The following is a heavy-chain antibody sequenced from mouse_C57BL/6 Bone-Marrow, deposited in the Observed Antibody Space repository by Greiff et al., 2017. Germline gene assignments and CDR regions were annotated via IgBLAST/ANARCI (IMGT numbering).Heavy chain of an antibody. Sequence: DVKLVESGGGLVKPGGSLKLSCAASGFTFSSYTMSWVRQTPEKRLQWVAAISGGGGNTYYPDSVKGRFTISRDNDKNILYLQMSSLRSEDTALYDGSRRVSTVLATKYFDVWGTGTTVTVSS. CDR2: ISGGGGNT. V-gene: IGHV5-9*01. CDR3: SRRVSTVLATKYFDV. D-gene: IGHD1-1*01. J-gene: IGHJ1*03. CDR1: GFTFSSYT.